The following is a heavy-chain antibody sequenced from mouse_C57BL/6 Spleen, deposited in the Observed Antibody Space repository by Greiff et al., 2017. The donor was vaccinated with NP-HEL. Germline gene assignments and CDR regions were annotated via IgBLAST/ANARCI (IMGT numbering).Heavy chain of an antibody. CDR3: ARSLYGSSWVDY. V-gene: IGHV14-2*01. CDR2: IDPEDGET. D-gene: IGHD1-1*01. Sequence: VQLQQSGAELVKPGASVKLSCTASGFNIKDYYMHWVKQRPEQGLEWIGRIDPEDGETKYASKFQGKATITADTSSNTAYLQLSSLTSEDTAVYYCARSLYGSSWVDYWGQGTTLTVSS. J-gene: IGHJ2*01. CDR1: GFNIKDYY.